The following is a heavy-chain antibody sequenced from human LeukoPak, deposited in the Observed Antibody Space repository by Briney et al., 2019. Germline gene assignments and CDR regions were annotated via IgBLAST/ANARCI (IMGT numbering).Heavy chain of an antibody. Sequence: GGSLRLSCAASGFTFSSYCMHWVRQAPGKGLEWVAFIRYDGSKNYYADSVKGRFTISRDNSKTTLYLQMNSLRGEDTAVYYCAKDLHAMVTAVLDYWGQGTLVTVSS. CDR3: AKDLHAMVTAVLDY. CDR1: GFTFSSYC. J-gene: IGHJ4*02. D-gene: IGHD2-21*02. CDR2: IRYDGSKN. V-gene: IGHV3-30*02.